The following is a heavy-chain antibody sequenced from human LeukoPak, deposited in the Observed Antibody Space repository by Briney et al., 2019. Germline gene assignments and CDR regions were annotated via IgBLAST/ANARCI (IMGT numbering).Heavy chain of an antibody. Sequence: PGGSLRLSCAALGFSFSTHWMHWVRQAPGKGLVYVAQINSDGSATAYADSVKGRFTISRGNAKNTLYLDMSSLRAEDTAVYYCGSLTVVARDHWGQGTLVTVSS. D-gene: IGHD3-22*01. V-gene: IGHV3-74*01. CDR2: INSDGSAT. J-gene: IGHJ4*02. CDR3: GSLTVVARDH. CDR1: GFSFSTHW.